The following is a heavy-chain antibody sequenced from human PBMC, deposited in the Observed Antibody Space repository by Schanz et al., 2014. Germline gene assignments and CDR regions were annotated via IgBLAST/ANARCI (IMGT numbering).Heavy chain of an antibody. Sequence: VQLVECGGGLVQPGGSLRLSCAASGFTFSNHALSWVRQAPGKGLEWVSAISGSGASTYYADSVKGRFTISRDNSKNTLYLQMNSLRADDSAIYYCAKDHPSSGWPAFDVWGQGTQVTVSS. CDR3: AKDHPSSGWPAFDV. CDR2: ISGSGAST. CDR1: GFTFSNHA. V-gene: IGHV3-23*04. J-gene: IGHJ4*02. D-gene: IGHD6-19*01.